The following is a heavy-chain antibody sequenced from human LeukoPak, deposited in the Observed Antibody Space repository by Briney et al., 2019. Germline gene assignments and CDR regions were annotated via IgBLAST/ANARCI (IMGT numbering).Heavy chain of an antibody. D-gene: IGHD5-24*01. CDR2: IKQDGSEK. CDR3: ARPDKRWLQLGAFDI. V-gene: IGHV3-7*01. CDR1: GFTFSSYW. J-gene: IGHJ3*02. Sequence: PGGSLRLSCAASGFTFSSYWMSWVRQAPGKGLEWVANIKQDGSEKYYVDSVKGRFTISRDNAKNSLYLQMNSLRAEDTAMYYCARPDKRWLQLGAFDIWGQGTMVTVSS.